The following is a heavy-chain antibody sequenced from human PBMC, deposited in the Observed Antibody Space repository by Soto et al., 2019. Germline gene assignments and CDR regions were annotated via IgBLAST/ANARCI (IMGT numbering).Heavy chain of an antibody. J-gene: IGHJ4*02. V-gene: IGHV1-69*13. D-gene: IGHD1-26*01. CDR2: IIPIFGTA. Sequence: ASVEVSCKASGGAFSSYTISWVRQAPGQGLEWMGGIIPIFGTANYAQKFQGRVTITADESTSTAYMELSSLRSEDTAVYYCASGRSGSYFDYWGQGTLVTVSS. CDR1: GGAFSSYT. CDR3: ASGRSGSYFDY.